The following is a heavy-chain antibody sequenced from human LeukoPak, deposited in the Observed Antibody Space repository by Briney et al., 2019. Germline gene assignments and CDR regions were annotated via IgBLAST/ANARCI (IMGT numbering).Heavy chain of an antibody. V-gene: IGHV1-69*06. Sequence: SVKVSCKASGNTFNSYAISWVRQAPGQGLEWMGGIIPFFGPADYAQKFQGRVTITADKSTSTVYMELSSLRAEDTAMYYCARAIRESGSPLDIWGQGTMVTVSS. CDR2: IIPFFGPA. CDR3: ARAIRESGSPLDI. D-gene: IGHD3-10*01. J-gene: IGHJ3*02. CDR1: GNTFNSYA.